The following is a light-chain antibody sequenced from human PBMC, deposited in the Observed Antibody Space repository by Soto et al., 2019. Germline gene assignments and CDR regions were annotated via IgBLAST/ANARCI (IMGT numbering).Light chain of an antibody. CDR1: QSVKSNY. V-gene: IGKV3D-20*01. J-gene: IGKJ1*01. Sequence: IALTQSPSTLSMSPGDRATLSCGASQSVKSNYLAWYQQKPGLAPRLLIYDASSRTAGIPDRFSGSGSGTDFTLTISRLEPEDFAVYYCQQYGSSPQTFGQGTKVDIK. CDR2: DAS. CDR3: QQYGSSPQT.